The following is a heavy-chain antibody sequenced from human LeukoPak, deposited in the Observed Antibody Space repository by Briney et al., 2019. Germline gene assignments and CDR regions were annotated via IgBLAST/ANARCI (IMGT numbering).Heavy chain of an antibody. CDR1: GFSFSNYG. J-gene: IGHJ4*02. CDR3: AKVLQADYDTSGYYLPVDY. V-gene: IGHV3-30*02. CDR2: IRYDGSNK. D-gene: IGHD3-22*01. Sequence: GGSLRLSCAASGFSFSNYGMHWVRQAPGKGLEWVAFIRYDGSNKYYVDSVKGRFTISRDNSKNTLYLQMNSLRVEDTAVYYRAKVLQADYDTSGYYLPVDYWGQGTLVTVSS.